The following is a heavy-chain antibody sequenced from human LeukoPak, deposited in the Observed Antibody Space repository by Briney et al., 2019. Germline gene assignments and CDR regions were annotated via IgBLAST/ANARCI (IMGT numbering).Heavy chain of an antibody. CDR3: ARDLGYCSGGRCDDS. CDR2: VYHSGST. V-gene: IGHV4-4*02. Sequence: SGTLSLTCAVSGGPISSSNWWSWVRQPPGKGLEWIGEVYHSGSTNYYPSLKSRVTILLDKSKNQFSLKLSSVTAADTAVYYCARDLGYCSGGRCDDSWGQGTLVTVSS. J-gene: IGHJ4*02. CDR1: GGPISSSNW. D-gene: IGHD2-15*01.